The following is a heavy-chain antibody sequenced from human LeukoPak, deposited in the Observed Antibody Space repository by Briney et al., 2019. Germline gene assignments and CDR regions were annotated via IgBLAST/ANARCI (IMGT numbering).Heavy chain of an antibody. Sequence: GESLKISCKGSGYRFTSYWFGWVRQMPGKGLEWMGIIYPGDSDTRYSPSFQGQVTISADKSINTAYLQWSSLKASDTAMYYCARRDNQIGDYWGQGTLVTVSS. J-gene: IGHJ4*02. D-gene: IGHD2-15*01. V-gene: IGHV5-51*01. CDR3: ARRDNQIGDY. CDR2: IYPGDSDT. CDR1: GYRFTSYW.